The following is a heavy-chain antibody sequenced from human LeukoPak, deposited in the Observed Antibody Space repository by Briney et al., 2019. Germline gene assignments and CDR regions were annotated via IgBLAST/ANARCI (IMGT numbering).Heavy chain of an antibody. J-gene: IGHJ5*02. CDR2: IRSKAYGGTT. Sequence: GGSLRLPCTASGFTFGDYAMSWVRQAPGKGLEWVGFIRSKAYGGTTEYAASVKGRFTISRDDSKSIAYLQMNSLKTEDTAVYYCTRDPRITIFGVVPDPWGQGTLVTVSS. CDR3: TRDPRITIFGVVPDP. D-gene: IGHD3-3*01. V-gene: IGHV3-49*04. CDR1: GFTFGDYA.